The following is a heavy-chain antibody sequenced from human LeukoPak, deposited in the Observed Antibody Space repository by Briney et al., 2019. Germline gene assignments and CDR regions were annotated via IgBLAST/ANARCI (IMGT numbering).Heavy chain of an antibody. CDR3: ARHSRFGSSGSYYPTPKRYYYYYMDV. Sequence: SETLSLTCAVYGGSFSGYYWSWIRQPPGKGLEWIGEINHSGSTNYNPSLKSRVTISVDTSKNQFSLKLSSVTAADTAVYYCARHSRFGSSGSYYPTPKRYYYYYMDVWGKGTTVTISS. D-gene: IGHD3-10*01. CDR2: INHSGST. V-gene: IGHV4-34*01. CDR1: GGSFSGYY. J-gene: IGHJ6*03.